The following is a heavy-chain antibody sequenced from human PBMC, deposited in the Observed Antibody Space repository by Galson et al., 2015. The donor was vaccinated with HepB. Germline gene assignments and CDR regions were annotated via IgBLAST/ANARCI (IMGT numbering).Heavy chain of an antibody. V-gene: IGHV3-20*04. CDR2: INWNGGST. J-gene: IGHJ4*02. CDR3: VCSSGENYYFDY. D-gene: IGHD2-2*01. Sequence: SLRLSCAASGFTFDDYGMSWVRQAPGKGLEWVSGINWNGGSTGYADSVKGRFTISRDNAKNSLYLQMNSLRAEDTALYYCVCSSGENYYFDYWGQGTLVTVSS. CDR1: GFTFDDYG.